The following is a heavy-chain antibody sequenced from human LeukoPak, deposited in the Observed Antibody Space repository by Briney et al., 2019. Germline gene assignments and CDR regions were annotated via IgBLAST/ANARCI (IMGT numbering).Heavy chain of an antibody. J-gene: IGHJ4*02. CDR3: ATDLLDY. CDR2: IKSQTDGGTA. Sequence: GGSLRLSCAASGFTFNNFWMSWVRQAPGKXXEWIGRIKSQTDGGTADYAAPVKGRFTISRDDSKTTLFLQMNSLKTEDTAMYHCATDLLDYWGRGTLVTVSS. CDR1: GFTFNNFW. V-gene: IGHV3-15*01.